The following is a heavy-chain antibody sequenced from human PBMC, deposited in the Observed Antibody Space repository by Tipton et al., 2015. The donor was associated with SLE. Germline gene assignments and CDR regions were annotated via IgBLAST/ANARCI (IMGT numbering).Heavy chain of an antibody. J-gene: IGHJ4*02. D-gene: IGHD6-19*01. V-gene: IGHV3-20*01. CDR1: GFTFSSYS. CDR2: ISWDGGST. Sequence: GSLRLSCAASGFTFSSYSMNWVRQAPGKGLEWVSLISWDGGSTGYADSVKGRFTISRDNAKNSLYLQMNSLRAEDTALYHCARDGYSSGSREDYWGQGTLVTVSS. CDR3: ARDGYSSGSREDY.